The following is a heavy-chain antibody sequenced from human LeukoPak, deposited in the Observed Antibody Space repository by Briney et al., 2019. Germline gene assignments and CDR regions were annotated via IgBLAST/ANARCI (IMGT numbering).Heavy chain of an antibody. CDR1: GFTFSSYA. CDR3: ARRRGVTFGDFDY. J-gene: IGHJ4*02. Sequence: GGSLRLSCVASGFTFSSYAMSWVRQAPGKGLEWVSSFSGSGGSIYYADSVKGRFTISRDNSKNTLYLQMNSLRAEDTAVYYCARRRGVTFGDFDYWGQGALVTVSS. D-gene: IGHD3-10*01. CDR2: FSGSGGSI. V-gene: IGHV3-23*01.